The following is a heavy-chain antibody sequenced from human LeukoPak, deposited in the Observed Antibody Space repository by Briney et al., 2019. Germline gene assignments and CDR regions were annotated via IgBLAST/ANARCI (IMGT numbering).Heavy chain of an antibody. J-gene: IGHJ6*03. CDR2: IKQDGSEK. Sequence: PGGSLRLSCAASGFTFSSYWMSWVRQAPGKGLEWVANIKQDGSEKYYVDSVKGRFTISRDNAKNSLYLQMNSLRAKDTAVYYCARDRRYFDWTRNYYYYYYMDVWGKGTTVTVSS. CDR3: ARDRRYFDWTRNYYYYYYMDV. CDR1: GFTFSSYW. D-gene: IGHD3-9*01. V-gene: IGHV3-7*01.